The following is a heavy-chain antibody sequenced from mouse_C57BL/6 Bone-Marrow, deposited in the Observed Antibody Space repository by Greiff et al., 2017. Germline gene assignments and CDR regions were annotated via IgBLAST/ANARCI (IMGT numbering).Heavy chain of an antibody. V-gene: IGHV5-4*01. CDR2: ISDGGSYT. Sequence: EVHLVESGGGLVKPGGSLKLSCAASGFTFSSYAMSWVRQTPEKRLEWVATISDGGSYTYYPDNVKGRFTISRDNAKNNLYLQMSHLKSEDTAMYYCARVNYVGAMDYWGQGTSVTVSS. J-gene: IGHJ4*01. CDR3: ARVNYVGAMDY. CDR1: GFTFSSYA. D-gene: IGHD2-1*01.